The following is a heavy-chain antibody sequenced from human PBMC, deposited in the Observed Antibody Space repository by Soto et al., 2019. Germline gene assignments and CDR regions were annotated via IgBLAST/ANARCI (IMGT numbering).Heavy chain of an antibody. CDR1: GDSLNSGSGH. Sequence: QVLLQVSGPGLVRPSQTLSLTCSVSGDSLNSGSGHWAWIRQSPGKGLDLIASISSDGDANYKPSLQSRLSPSVDTSTKQIFLNLTSVTAADTAIYYCARTTIYYCPTPNCGLFFDNWGQGAQVIVAS. J-gene: IGHJ4*02. D-gene: IGHD3-10*01. V-gene: IGHV4-31*03. CDR2: ISSDGDA. CDR3: ARTTIYYCPTPNCGLFFDN.